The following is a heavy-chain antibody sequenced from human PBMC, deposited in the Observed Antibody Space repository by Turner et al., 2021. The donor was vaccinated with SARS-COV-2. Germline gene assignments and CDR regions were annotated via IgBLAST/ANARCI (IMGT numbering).Heavy chain of an antibody. Sequence: QVQLVQSGAEVKKPGSSVKVSCKISGYTLTELSMYWVRQAPGKGLEWMGGFDPDDGETIYAQNFQGRVTMTEDKSTDTAYMELSSLRSEDTAVYFCATGYQLRVNWFDPWGQGTLVTVSS. V-gene: IGHV1-24*01. D-gene: IGHD2-2*01. CDR3: ATGYQLRVNWFDP. CDR1: GYTLTELS. J-gene: IGHJ5*02. CDR2: FDPDDGET.